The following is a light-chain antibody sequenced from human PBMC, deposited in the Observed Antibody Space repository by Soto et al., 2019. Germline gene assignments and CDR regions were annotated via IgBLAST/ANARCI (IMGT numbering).Light chain of an antibody. Sequence: DIVMTQSPDSLTVSLGERATINCKSSQSVLYSSNNRNYLAWYQQKPGQPPQLLISWASTRNSGVPDRFSGSGSGTDFTLTISSPQAEDVAVYYCQQYYSSPWTFGQGTRVEIK. CDR1: QSVLYSSNNRNY. J-gene: IGKJ1*01. CDR3: QQYYSSPWT. V-gene: IGKV4-1*01. CDR2: WAS.